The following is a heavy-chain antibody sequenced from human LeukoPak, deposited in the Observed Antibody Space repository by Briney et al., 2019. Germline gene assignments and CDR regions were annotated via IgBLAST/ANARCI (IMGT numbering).Heavy chain of an antibody. CDR2: ISYDGSNK. Sequence: PGGSLRLSCAASGFTFSSYAMHWVRQAPGKGLEWVAVISYDGSNKYYADSVKGRFTISRDNSKNTLYLQMNSLRAEDTAVYNCARGEYYFDYWGQGTLVTVSS. J-gene: IGHJ4*02. CDR3: ARGEYYFDY. V-gene: IGHV3-30-3*01. CDR1: GFTFSSYA.